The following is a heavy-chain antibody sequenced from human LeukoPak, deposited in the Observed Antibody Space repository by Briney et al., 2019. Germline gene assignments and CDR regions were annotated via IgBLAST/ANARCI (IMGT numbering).Heavy chain of an antibody. CDR2: IYYSGST. CDR1: GGSIGSGSYY. Sequence: SETLSLTCTVSGGSIGSGSYYWSWIRQPPGKGLEWIGYIYYSGSTNYNPSLKSRVTISVDTSKNQFSLKLSSVTAADTAVYYCARMDYYDSGDYWGQGTLVTVSS. V-gene: IGHV4-61*01. CDR3: ARMDYYDSGDY. D-gene: IGHD3-22*01. J-gene: IGHJ4*02.